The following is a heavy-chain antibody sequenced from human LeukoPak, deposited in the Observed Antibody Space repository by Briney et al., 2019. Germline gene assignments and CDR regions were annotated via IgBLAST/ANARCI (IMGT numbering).Heavy chain of an antibody. CDR3: ARARPDYDILTGYLDPQYYGMDV. CDR1: GGSISSGDYY. V-gene: IGHV4-30-4*01. Sequence: PSQTLSLTCTVSGGSISSGDYYWSWIRQPPGKGLEWTGYIYYSGSTYYNPSLKSRVTISVDTSKNQFSLKLSSVTAADTAVYYCARARPDYDILTGYLDPQYYGMDVWGQGTTVTVSS. CDR2: IYYSGST. J-gene: IGHJ6*02. D-gene: IGHD3-9*01.